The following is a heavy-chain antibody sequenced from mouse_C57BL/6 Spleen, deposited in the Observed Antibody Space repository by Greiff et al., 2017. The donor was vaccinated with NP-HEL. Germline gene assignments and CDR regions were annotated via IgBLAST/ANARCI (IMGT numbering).Heavy chain of an antibody. Sequence: QVQLQQPGAELVKPGASVKLSCKASGYTFTSYWMHWVKQRPGQGLEWIGMIHPNSGSTNYNEKFKSKATLTVDKSSSTAYMQLSSLTSEDSAVYYCAPLSTMVTTYAMDYWGQGTSVTVSS. CDR2: IHPNSGST. J-gene: IGHJ4*01. CDR3: APLSTMVTTYAMDY. D-gene: IGHD2-2*01. CDR1: GYTFTSYW. V-gene: IGHV1-64*01.